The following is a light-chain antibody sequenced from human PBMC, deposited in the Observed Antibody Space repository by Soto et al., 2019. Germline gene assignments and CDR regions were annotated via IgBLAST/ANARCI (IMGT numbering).Light chain of an antibody. CDR3: QRYGLSPPFS. CDR2: ATS. J-gene: IGKJ3*01. CDR1: QSLSSNY. Sequence: EIVLTQSPGTLSLSAGERASLSCRASQSLSSNYVAWYQQKVGQAPRLLIYATSYKASGIPDRFRGSGSGTDFNLTIARLEPEDFAVYYCQRYGLSPPFSFGPATKVEIK. V-gene: IGKV3-20*01.